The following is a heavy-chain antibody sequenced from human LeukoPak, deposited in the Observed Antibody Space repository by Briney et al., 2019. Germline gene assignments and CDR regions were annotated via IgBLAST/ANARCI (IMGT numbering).Heavy chain of an antibody. D-gene: IGHD2/OR15-2a*01. Sequence: GGSLRLSCAASGFTFSSYAMHWVRQAPGKGLEGVAVISYDGSNKYYADSAKGRFTISRDNSKNTLYLQMNSLRAEDTAVYYCAKDLLPTSASYYFDYWGQGTLVTVSS. CDR3: AKDLLPTSASYYFDY. CDR1: GFTFSSYA. CDR2: ISYDGSNK. V-gene: IGHV3-30-3*01. J-gene: IGHJ4*02.